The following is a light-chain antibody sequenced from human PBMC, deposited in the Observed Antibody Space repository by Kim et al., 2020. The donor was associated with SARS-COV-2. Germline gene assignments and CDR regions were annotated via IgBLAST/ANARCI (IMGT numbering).Light chain of an antibody. V-gene: IGKV1-5*03. CDR2: KAS. J-gene: IGKJ4*01. Sequence: ASVGDRVTITCLASQSISSWFAWYQQKPGKAPKRLIYKASSLESGVPSRFIGSGSGTEFTLTISSLQPDDFATYYCQQYNSYSLTFGGGTKVDIK. CDR3: QQYNSYSLT. CDR1: QSISSW.